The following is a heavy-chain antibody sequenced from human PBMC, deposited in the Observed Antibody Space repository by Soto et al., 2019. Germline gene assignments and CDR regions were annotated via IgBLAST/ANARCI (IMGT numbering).Heavy chain of an antibody. Sequence: PGGSLRLSCAASGFTFGSYGMHWVRQAPGKGLEWVAVISYDGSNKYYADSVKGRFTISRDNSKNTLYLQMNSLRAEDTAVYYCAKDLNPGGDSPYYGMDVWGQGTTVTVSS. J-gene: IGHJ6*02. CDR1: GFTFGSYG. D-gene: IGHD2-21*02. V-gene: IGHV3-30*18. CDR3: AKDLNPGGDSPYYGMDV. CDR2: ISYDGSNK.